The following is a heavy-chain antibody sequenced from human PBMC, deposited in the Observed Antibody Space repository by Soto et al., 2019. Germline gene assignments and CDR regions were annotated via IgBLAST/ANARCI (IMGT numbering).Heavy chain of an antibody. CDR3: ARAALGYSYDELDY. CDR2: ISAYNGNT. J-gene: IGHJ4*02. V-gene: IGHV1-18*01. Sequence: QVQLVQSGAEVKKPGASVKVSCKASGYTFTSYGISWVRQAPGQGLEWMGWISAYNGNTNHAQKLQGRVTMTTDTPTNTAYMALRSLRSADTAVYYCARAALGYSYDELDYWGQGTLVTVSS. D-gene: IGHD5-18*01. CDR1: GYTFTSYG.